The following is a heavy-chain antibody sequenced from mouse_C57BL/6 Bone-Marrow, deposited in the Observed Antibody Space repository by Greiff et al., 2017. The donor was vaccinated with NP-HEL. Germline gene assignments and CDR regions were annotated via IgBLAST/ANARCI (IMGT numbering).Heavy chain of an antibody. CDR1: GYAFSSYW. D-gene: IGHD2-3*01. Sequence: QVQLKQSGAELVKPGASVKISCKASGYAFSSYWMNWVKQRPGKGLEWIGQIYPGDGDTNYNGKFKGKATLTADKSSSTAYMQLSSLTSEDSAVYFCAHDGYSWYFDVWGTGTTVTVSS. CDR3: AHDGYSWYFDV. J-gene: IGHJ1*03. CDR2: IYPGDGDT. V-gene: IGHV1-80*01.